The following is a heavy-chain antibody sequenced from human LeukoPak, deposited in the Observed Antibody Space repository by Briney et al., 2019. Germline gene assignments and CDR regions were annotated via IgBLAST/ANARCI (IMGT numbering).Heavy chain of an antibody. CDR2: IYYSGST. V-gene: IGHV4-39*01. D-gene: IGHD6-25*01. J-gene: IGHJ4*02. CDR1: GGSIDSNS. CDR3: ARQGSLAAPPDY. Sequence: SETLSLTCTVSGGSIDSNSWTWIRQPPGKGLEWIGSIYYSGSTYYNPSLKSRVTISVDTSKNQFSLKQSSVTAADTAVYYCARQGSLAAPPDYWGQGTLVTVSS.